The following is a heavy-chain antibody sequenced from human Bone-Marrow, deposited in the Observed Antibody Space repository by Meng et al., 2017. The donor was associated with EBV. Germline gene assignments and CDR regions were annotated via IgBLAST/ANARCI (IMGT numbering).Heavy chain of an antibody. V-gene: IGHV1-8*01. J-gene: IGHJ5*02. CDR1: GYTFTNFD. CDR2: MNPDSGNT. CDR3: ARGLQGTNWFDP. Sequence: QVQWVQSGAEVKKPGASVRVSCEASGYTFTNFDINWVRQAAGQGLEWMGWMNPDSGNTGYARNFQGRVSMTRDTSRNTAYMELRGLTYEDTAIYYCARGLQGTNWFDPWGQGTLVTVSS.